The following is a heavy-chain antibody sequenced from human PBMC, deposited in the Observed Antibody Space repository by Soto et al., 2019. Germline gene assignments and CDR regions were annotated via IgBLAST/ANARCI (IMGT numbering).Heavy chain of an antibody. CDR1: GGSISSYY. J-gene: IGHJ5*02. CDR2: IYYSGST. D-gene: IGHD3-22*01. CDR3: ARLAYYYDSSGYFSRGWFDP. Sequence: QVQLQESGPGLVKPSETLSLTCTVSGGSISSYYWSWIRQPPGKGLEWIGYIYYSGSTNYNPSLKSRVTISVDTSKNQFSLKLSSVTAADTAVYYCARLAYYYDSSGYFSRGWFDPWGQGTLVTVSS. V-gene: IGHV4-59*01.